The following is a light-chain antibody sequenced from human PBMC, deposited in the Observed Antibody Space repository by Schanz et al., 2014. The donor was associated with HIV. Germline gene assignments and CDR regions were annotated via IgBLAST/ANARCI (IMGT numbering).Light chain of an antibody. CDR1: SSDVGGYNY. CDR2: DVN. CDR3: SSHAGRSSFVV. J-gene: IGLJ2*01. Sequence: QSALTQPASVSGSPGQSIAISCTGTSSDVGGYNYVSWYQQHPNKAPKLIIYDVNNRPSGVSNRFSGSKSGNTASLTISGRQAEDEADYYCSSHAGRSSFVVFGGGTKLTVL. V-gene: IGLV2-14*03.